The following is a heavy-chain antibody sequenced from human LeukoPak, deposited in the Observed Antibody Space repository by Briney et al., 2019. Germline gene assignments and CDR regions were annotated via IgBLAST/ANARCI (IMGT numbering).Heavy chain of an antibody. CDR2: ISGSGGST. J-gene: IGHJ3*02. V-gene: IGHV3-23*01. CDR1: GFTFSSYA. CDR3: AAEGYGDYGDAFDI. Sequence: PGGSLRLSCAASGFTFSSYAMSWVRQAPGKGLEWVSAISGSGGSTYYADSVKGRFTISRDNAKNSLYLQMNSLRAEDTAMYYCAAEGYGDYGDAFDIWGQGTMVTVSS. D-gene: IGHD4-17*01.